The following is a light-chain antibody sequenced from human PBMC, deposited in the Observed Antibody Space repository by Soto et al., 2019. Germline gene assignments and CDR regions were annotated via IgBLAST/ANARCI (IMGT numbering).Light chain of an antibody. Sequence: DMQMTQSPSSLAASVGDRVTLTCRASQGLGNYLAWDQQKPGKAPKLLIYSASSLQSGVPSRFSGSGSGTDFTLTISGLQPEDVATYYCRTYNGPPLSLGGGTKVEI. CDR2: SAS. CDR1: QGLGNY. J-gene: IGKJ4*01. CDR3: RTYNGPPLS. V-gene: IGKV1-27*01.